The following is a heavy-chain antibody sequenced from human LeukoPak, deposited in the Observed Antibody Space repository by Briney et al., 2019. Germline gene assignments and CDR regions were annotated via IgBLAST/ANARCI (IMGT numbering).Heavy chain of an antibody. CDR2: IYYSGST. CDR3: ARDSLWFDP. CDR1: GGSISSYY. J-gene: IGHJ5*02. Sequence: SETLSLTCTASGGSISSYYWSWIRQPPGKGLEWIGYIYYSGSTNYNPSLKSRVTISVDTSKNQFSLNLSSVTAADTAVYYCARDSLWFDPWGQGTLVTVSS. V-gene: IGHV4-59*01.